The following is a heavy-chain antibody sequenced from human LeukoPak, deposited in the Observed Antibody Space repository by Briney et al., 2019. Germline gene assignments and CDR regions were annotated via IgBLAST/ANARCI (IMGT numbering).Heavy chain of an antibody. J-gene: IGHJ4*02. CDR2: ITGSGDTI. D-gene: IGHD5-18*01. CDR3: ARGGPRDGYDY. Sequence: PGGSLRLSCSASGFTFSSYEMNWVRQAPGKGLEWISYITGSGDTIYYADSVKGRFTISRDNAKNSLSLQMNSLRAEDTAVYYCARGGPRDGYDYWGQGTLVTVSS. V-gene: IGHV3-48*03. CDR1: GFTFSSYE.